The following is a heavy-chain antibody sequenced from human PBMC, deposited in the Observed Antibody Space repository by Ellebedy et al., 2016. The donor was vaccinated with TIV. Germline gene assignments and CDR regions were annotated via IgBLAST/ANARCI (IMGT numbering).Heavy chain of an antibody. CDR3: ARELPAIGENHFYHSNTVRYLYGF. CDR2: ISAFNGNT. CDR1: GYTFTNFG. D-gene: IGHD2-21*02. Sequence: AASVKVSCKASGYTFTNFGVSWVRQAPGQGLEWLGWISAFNGNTIYTQKVEGRVTMTAATSTNTAYMELRSLGSDDTAVYYCARELPAIGENHFYHSNTVRYLYGFWGQGTLVTVSS. V-gene: IGHV1-18*01. J-gene: IGHJ4*02.